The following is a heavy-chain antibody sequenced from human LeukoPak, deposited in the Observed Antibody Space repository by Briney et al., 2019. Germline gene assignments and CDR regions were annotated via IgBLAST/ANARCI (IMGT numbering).Heavy chain of an antibody. J-gene: IGHJ4*02. CDR3: ARGPNSNWSGLDF. V-gene: IGHV3-7*01. Sequence: GGSLRLSCAASGFTFSNYWMSWVRQAPGKGLEWVANIKQDGSERYYVDSVKGRFAISRDNAKNSVYLQVNNLRAEDTAVYYCARGPNSNWSGLDFWGQGTLLTVSS. D-gene: IGHD6-6*01. CDR1: GFTFSNYW. CDR2: IKQDGSER.